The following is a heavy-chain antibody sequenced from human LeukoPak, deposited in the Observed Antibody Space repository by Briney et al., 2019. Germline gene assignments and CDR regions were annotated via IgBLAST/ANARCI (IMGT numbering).Heavy chain of an antibody. J-gene: IGHJ5*02. CDR1: GYTFTSYG. CDR2: ISAYNGNT. V-gene: IGHV1-18*01. CDR3: ARDRTTLYYYGSGSYYTDWFDP. D-gene: IGHD3-10*01. Sequence: GVSVKVSCKASGYTFTSYGISWVRQAPGQGLEWMGWISAYNGNTNYAQKLQGRVTMTTDTSTSTAYMELRSLRSDDTAVYYCARDRTTLYYYGSGSYYTDWFDPWGQGTLVTVSS.